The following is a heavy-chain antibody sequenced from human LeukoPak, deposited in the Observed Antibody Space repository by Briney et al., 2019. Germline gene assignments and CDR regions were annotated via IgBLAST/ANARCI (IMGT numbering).Heavy chain of an antibody. V-gene: IGHV4-31*03. J-gene: IGHJ4*02. CDR3: ARVDYDSSGYHFDY. D-gene: IGHD3-22*01. CDR1: GGSISSGGYY. Sequence: SQTLSLTCTASGGSISSGGYYWSWIRQHPGKGLEWIGYIYYSGSTYYNPSLKSRVTISVDTSKNQFSLKLSSVTAADTAVYYCARVDYDSSGYHFDYWGQGTLVTVSS. CDR2: IYYSGST.